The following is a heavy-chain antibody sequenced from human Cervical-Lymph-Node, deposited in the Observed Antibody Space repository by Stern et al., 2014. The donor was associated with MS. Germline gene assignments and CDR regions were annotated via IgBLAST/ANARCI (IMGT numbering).Heavy chain of an antibody. CDR2: IDWDDDK. V-gene: IGHV2-70*01. D-gene: IGHD6-19*01. CDR3: ARIAIAVASDAFDI. CDR1: GFSLSTSGMC. Sequence: ESGPAVVKPTQTLTLTCTFSGFSLSTSGMCVSWIRQPPGKALEWLALIDWDDDKYYSTSLKTRLTISKDTSKNQVVLTMTNMDPVDTATYYCARIAIAVASDAFDIWGQGTMVTVSS. J-gene: IGHJ3*02.